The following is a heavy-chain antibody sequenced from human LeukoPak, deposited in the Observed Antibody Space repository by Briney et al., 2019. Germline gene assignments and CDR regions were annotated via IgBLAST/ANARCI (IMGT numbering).Heavy chain of an antibody. V-gene: IGHV3-23*01. CDR2: ISGSGGST. CDR1: GFTFSSYG. D-gene: IGHD3-16*01. CDR3: AKDRFQFIKEFDY. J-gene: IGHJ4*02. Sequence: PGGSLRLSCAASGFTFSSYGMHWVRQAPGKGLEWVSAISGSGGSTYYADSVKGRFTISRDNSKNTLYLQMNSLRAEDTAVYYCAKDRFQFIKEFDYWGQGTLVTVSS.